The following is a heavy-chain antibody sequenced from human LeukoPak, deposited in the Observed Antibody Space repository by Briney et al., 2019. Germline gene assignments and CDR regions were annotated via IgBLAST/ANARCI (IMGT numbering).Heavy chain of an antibody. D-gene: IGHD1-26*01. V-gene: IGHV3-7*01. CDR2: INQDGSEK. CDR3: ARDKRELLDY. J-gene: IGHJ4*02. Sequence: GGSLRLSCAGYGFTLSDYWMNWVRQAPGKGLEWVANINQDGSEKYYVDSVKGRFSISRDSAKNSLYLQMNSLRAEDTAVYYCARDKRELLDYWGQGTLVTVSS. CDR1: GFTLSDYW.